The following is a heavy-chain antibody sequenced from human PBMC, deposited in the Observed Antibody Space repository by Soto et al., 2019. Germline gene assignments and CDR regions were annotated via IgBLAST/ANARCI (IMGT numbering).Heavy chain of an antibody. Sequence: QVQLVQSEAEVKKPGASVKVSCKASGYTFTSYGISWVRQAPGQGLEWMGWISAYNGNTKYEQKLQGRVTMTTATSTTTAYMDLRSIRSDDTAVYYCARGSNVVVPAANISHYYYYMDVWGKRTTVTVSS. J-gene: IGHJ6*03. D-gene: IGHD2-2*01. CDR3: ARGSNVVVPAANISHYYYYMDV. V-gene: IGHV1-18*01. CDR1: GYTFTSYG. CDR2: ISAYNGNT.